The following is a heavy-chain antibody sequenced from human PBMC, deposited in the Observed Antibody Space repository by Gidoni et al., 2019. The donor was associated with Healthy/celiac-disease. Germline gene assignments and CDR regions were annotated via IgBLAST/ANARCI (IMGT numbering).Heavy chain of an antibody. V-gene: IGHV3-48*01. CDR2: ISSSSSTI. D-gene: IGHD3-22*01. CDR3: ARELRGYDSSGYYLYYYYGMDV. Sequence: EVQLVESGGGLVQPGGSLRLSCAASGFTFSSYSMHWVRQAPGKGLEWVSYISSSSSTIYYADSVKGRFTISRDNAKNSLYLQMNSLRAEDTAVYYCARELRGYDSSGYYLYYYYGMDVWGQGTTVTVSS. CDR1: GFTFSSYS. J-gene: IGHJ6*02.